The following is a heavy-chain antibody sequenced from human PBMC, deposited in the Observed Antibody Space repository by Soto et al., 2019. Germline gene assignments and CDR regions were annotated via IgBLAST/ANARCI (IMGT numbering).Heavy chain of an antibody. V-gene: IGHV1-2*04. Sequence: QVQLVQSGAEVKKPGASVKVSCKASGYTFTGYYIHWVRQAPGQGLEWMGWVNPNSGGTNYAQKLQGWVTRTRDTSISTAYMELSRLRSDDTAVYYCVTSRVSIAVAGETEYYFDYWGQGTLVTVSS. D-gene: IGHD6-19*01. CDR1: GYTFTGYY. J-gene: IGHJ4*02. CDR2: VNPNSGGT. CDR3: VTSRVSIAVAGETEYYFDY.